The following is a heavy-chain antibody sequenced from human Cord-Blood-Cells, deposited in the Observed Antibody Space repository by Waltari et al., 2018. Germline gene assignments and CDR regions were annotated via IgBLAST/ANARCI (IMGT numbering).Heavy chain of an antibody. CDR2: ISYDGSNK. V-gene: IGHV3-30*04. Sequence: QVQLVESGGGVVQPGRSLRLSCAASGFTFSSYAMHWVRQAPGKGLGWVAVISYDGSNKYYADSVKGRFTISRDNSKNTLYLQMNSLRAEDTAVYYCASTPLVSFVVRGVIIDYWGQGTLVTVSS. J-gene: IGHJ4*02. CDR3: ASTPLVSFVVRGVIIDY. D-gene: IGHD3-10*01. CDR1: GFTFSSYA.